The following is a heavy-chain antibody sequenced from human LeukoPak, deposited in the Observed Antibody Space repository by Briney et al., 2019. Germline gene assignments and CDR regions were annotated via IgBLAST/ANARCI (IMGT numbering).Heavy chain of an antibody. V-gene: IGHV1-3*01. CDR1: GYTFTSYA. Sequence: ASVKVSCKAYGYTFTSYAMHWVRQAPGQRLEWMGWINAGNGNTKYSQKFQGRVTITRDTSASTAYMELSSLRSEDTAVYYCASPSSWTYYFDYWGQGTLVTVSS. J-gene: IGHJ4*02. CDR2: INAGNGNT. D-gene: IGHD6-13*01. CDR3: ASPSSWTYYFDY.